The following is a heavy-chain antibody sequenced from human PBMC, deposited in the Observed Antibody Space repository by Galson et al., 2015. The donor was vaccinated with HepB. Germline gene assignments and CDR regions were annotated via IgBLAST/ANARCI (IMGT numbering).Heavy chain of an antibody. CDR1: GFTFSSYW. CDR2: IKQDGSEK. J-gene: IGHJ6*02. V-gene: IGHV3-7*03. CDR3: ARDQRVATIYYSYYGMDV. D-gene: IGHD5-12*01. Sequence: SLRLSCAASGFTFSSYWMSWVRQAPGKGLEWVANIKQDGSEKYYVDSVKGRFTISRDNAKNSLYLQMNSLRAEDTAVYYCARDQRVATIYYSYYGMDVWGQGTTVTVSS.